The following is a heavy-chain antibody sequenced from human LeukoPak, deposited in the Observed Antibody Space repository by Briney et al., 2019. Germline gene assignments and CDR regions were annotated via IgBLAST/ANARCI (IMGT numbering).Heavy chain of an antibody. J-gene: IGHJ4*02. D-gene: IGHD4-17*01. CDR3: ARSGYGDYRPFDY. CDR2: INHSGST. V-gene: IGHV4-34*01. CDR1: GGSFSGYY. Sequence: PSETLSLTCAVYGGSFSGYYWSWIRQPPGKGLERIGEINHSGSTNYNPSLKSRVTISVDTSKNQFSLKLSSVTAADTAVYYCARSGYGDYRPFDYWGQGTLVTVSS.